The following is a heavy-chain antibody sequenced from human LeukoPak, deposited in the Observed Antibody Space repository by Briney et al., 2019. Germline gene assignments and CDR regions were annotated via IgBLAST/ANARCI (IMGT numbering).Heavy chain of an antibody. CDR2: IKQDGSEK. CDR3: ARVGYYAVFDY. V-gene: IGHV3-7*01. D-gene: IGHD3-22*01. J-gene: IGHJ4*02. Sequence: GGSLRLSCAASGFTFSDHYMSWIRQAPGKGLEWVANIKQDGSEKYYVDSVKGRFTISRDNAKNSLYLQMNSLRAEDTAVYYCARVGYYAVFDYWGQGTLVTVSS. CDR1: GFTFSDHY.